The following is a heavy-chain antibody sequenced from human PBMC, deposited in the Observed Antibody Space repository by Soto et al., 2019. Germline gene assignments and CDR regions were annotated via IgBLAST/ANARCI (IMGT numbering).Heavy chain of an antibody. J-gene: IGHJ1*01. Sequence: GGSLRLSCAASGFTLSDYYMSWIRQAPGKGLEWVSYISSSGSTIYYADSVKGRFTISRDNAKNSLYLQMNSLRAEDTAVYYCARLTTAYEYFQHWGQGTLVTVSS. CDR2: ISSSGSTI. V-gene: IGHV3-11*01. D-gene: IGHD4-4*01. CDR3: ARLTTAYEYFQH. CDR1: GFTLSDYY.